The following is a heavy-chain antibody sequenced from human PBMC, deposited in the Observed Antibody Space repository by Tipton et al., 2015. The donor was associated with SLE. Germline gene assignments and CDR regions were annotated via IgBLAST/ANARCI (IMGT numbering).Heavy chain of an antibody. V-gene: IGHV4-59*01. CDR1: GGSISSYY. CDR2: IYYSGST. CDR3: ARDAPIFGAPPGLYMDV. D-gene: IGHD3-3*01. Sequence: TLSLTCTVSGGSISSYYWSWIRQPPGKGLEWIGYIYYSGSTNYNPSLKSRVTISVDTSKNQFSLKLSSVTAADTAVYYCARDAPIFGAPPGLYMDVWGKGTTVTISS. J-gene: IGHJ6*03.